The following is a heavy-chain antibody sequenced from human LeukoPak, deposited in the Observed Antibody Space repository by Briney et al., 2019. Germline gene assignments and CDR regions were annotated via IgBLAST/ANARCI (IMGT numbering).Heavy chain of an antibody. V-gene: IGHV4-39*07. CDR3: ARDMSWSGWYALDY. CDR1: GGSISSSPCY. D-gene: IGHD6-19*01. Sequence: SETLSLTCTVSGGSISSSPCYWGWIRQSPGKGLEWFGTICSGGSTYYNPSLKSRVTISVDTSKNQFSLKLSSLTAADTAVYYCARDMSWSGWYALDYWGQGTLVTVSS. J-gene: IGHJ4*02. CDR2: ICSGGST.